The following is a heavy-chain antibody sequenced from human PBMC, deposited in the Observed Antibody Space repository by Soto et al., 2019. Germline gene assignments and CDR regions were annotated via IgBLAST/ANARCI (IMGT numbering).Heavy chain of an antibody. CDR3: ARDRFEYSYDSGAYYPYDMDV. V-gene: IGHV3-48*02. Sequence: GGSLRLSCAASGFTFSSYSMNWVRQAPGKGLEWLSYISSSSTTIYYADSVKGRFTISRDNAKNSLYLQMNSLRDEDTAMYYCARDRFEYSYDSGAYYPYDMDVWGQGTTVTVSS. J-gene: IGHJ6*02. CDR1: GFTFSSYS. D-gene: IGHD3-22*01. CDR2: ISSSSTTI.